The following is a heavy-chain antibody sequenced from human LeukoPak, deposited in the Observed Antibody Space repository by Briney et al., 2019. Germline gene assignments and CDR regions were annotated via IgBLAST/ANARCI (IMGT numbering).Heavy chain of an antibody. CDR3: ARDIYGDYGAGNFQH. J-gene: IGHJ1*01. Sequence: GGSLRLSCTASGFSFKKYGIHWVRQAPGKGLEWVSYISSSSSTIYYADSVKGRFTISRDNAKNSLYLQMNSLRAEDTAVYYCARDIYGDYGAGNFQHWGQGTLVTVSS. CDR1: GFSFKKYG. V-gene: IGHV3-48*04. CDR2: ISSSSSTI. D-gene: IGHD4-17*01.